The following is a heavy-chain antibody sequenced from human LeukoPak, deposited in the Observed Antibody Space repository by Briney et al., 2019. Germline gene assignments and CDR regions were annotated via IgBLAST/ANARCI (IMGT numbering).Heavy chain of an antibody. CDR3: AKDAPGIAVAGSPS. V-gene: IGHV3-30*02. CDR2: IRYDGSKK. J-gene: IGHJ4*02. CDR1: GFTFSSYG. D-gene: IGHD6-19*01. Sequence: GGSLRLSCAASGFTFSSYGMHWVRQAPGKGLEWVAFIRYDGSKKYYADSVKGRFTISRDNSKNTLYLQMNSLRAEDTAVYYCAKDAPGIAVAGSPSWGQGTLVTVSS.